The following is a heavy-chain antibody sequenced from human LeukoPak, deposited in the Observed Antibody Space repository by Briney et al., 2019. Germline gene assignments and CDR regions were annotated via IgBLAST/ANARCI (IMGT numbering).Heavy chain of an antibody. V-gene: IGHV4-59*08. D-gene: IGHD6-19*01. CDR3: ARRQGYSSGWYRGYYFDY. CDR2: IYYSGST. CDR1: GGSISSYY. Sequence: PSETLSLTCTVSGGSISSYYWSWLRQPPGKGLEWIGYIYYSGSTNYNPSLKSRVTISVDTSKNQFSLKLSSVTAADTAVYYCARRQGYSSGWYRGYYFDYWGQGTLVTVSS. J-gene: IGHJ4*02.